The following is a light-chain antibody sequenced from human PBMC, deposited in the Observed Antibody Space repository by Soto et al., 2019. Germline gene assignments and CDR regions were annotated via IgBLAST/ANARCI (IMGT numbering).Light chain of an antibody. CDR3: QQYATSPLT. Sequence: EIVLTQSPGTLSFSPGERATLSCRPIQTFSSSFLAWYQHKPGQAPRLLIYGALSRATGIPDRFSGSGCGTDFPLPISRLEPEDFALYYCQQYATSPLTFGGGTKVDI. CDR1: QTFSSSF. V-gene: IGKV3-20*01. J-gene: IGKJ4*01. CDR2: GAL.